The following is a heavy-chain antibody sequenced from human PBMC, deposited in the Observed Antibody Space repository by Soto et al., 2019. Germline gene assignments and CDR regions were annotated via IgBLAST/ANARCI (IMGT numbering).Heavy chain of an antibody. Sequence: SETLSLTCTVSGGSTSSSSYYWGWIRQPPGKGLEWIGSIYYSGSTYYNPSLKSRVTISVDTSKNQFSLKLSSVTAADTAVYYCARHETGYGYSFDYWGQGTLVTVSS. CDR1: GGSTSSSSYY. J-gene: IGHJ4*02. D-gene: IGHD5-18*01. V-gene: IGHV4-39*01. CDR2: IYYSGST. CDR3: ARHETGYGYSFDY.